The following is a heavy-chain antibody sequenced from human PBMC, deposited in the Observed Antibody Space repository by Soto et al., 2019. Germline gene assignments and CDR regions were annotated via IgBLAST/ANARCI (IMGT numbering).Heavy chain of an antibody. CDR3: ARGSMVRGGNYYFDY. CDR1: GGSISSGGYY. V-gene: IGHV4-31*03. D-gene: IGHD3-10*01. Sequence: QVQLQESGPGLVKPSQTLSLTCTVSGGSISSGGYYWSWIRQHPGKGLEWIGYIYYSGSTYYNPSLKRRVTISVDTSKNQFSLKLSSVTAADTAVYYCARGSMVRGGNYYFDYWGQGTLVTVSS. J-gene: IGHJ4*02. CDR2: IYYSGST.